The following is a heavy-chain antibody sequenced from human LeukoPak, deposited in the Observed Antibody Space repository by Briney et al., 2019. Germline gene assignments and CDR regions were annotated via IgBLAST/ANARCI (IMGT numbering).Heavy chain of an antibody. CDR3: ARASNGRFFI. Sequence: SETLSLTCAVYGGSFSGYYWSWIRQPPGKGLEWIGEINHSGSTNYNPSLKSRVTISVDTSKNQFSLKLSSVTAADTAVYYCARASNGRFFIWGQGTLVTVSS. J-gene: IGHJ4*02. V-gene: IGHV4-34*01. CDR1: GGSFSGYY. CDR2: INHSGST. D-gene: IGHD3-3*01.